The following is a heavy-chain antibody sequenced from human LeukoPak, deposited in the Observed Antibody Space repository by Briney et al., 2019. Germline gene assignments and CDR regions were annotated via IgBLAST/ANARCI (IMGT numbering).Heavy chain of an antibody. CDR1: GGSISGWY. CDR2: IYGSGYT. D-gene: IGHD6-19*01. V-gene: IGHV4-59*01. J-gene: IGHJ4*02. CDR3: ARETSLAGFASGLGFNY. Sequence: SETLSLTCTVSGGSISGWYWSWIRQPPGKGLEWIGYIYGSGYTNYNPSLKSRVTMSIDTSKNHFSLKLTSVTAADTPTYYCARETSLAGFASGLGFNYWGQGILVTVSS.